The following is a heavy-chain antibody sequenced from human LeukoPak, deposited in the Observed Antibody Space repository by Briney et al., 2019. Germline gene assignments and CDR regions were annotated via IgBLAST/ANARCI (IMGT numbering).Heavy chain of an antibody. Sequence: SETLSLTCAVYGGYFSGYYWSWIRQPPGKGLEWIGEINHSGSTNYNPSLKSRVTISVDTSKNQFSLKLSSVTAADTAVYYCATTLGYGDYGFDYWGQGTLVTVSS. J-gene: IGHJ4*02. CDR3: ATTLGYGDYGFDY. CDR1: GGYFSGYY. V-gene: IGHV4-34*01. D-gene: IGHD4-17*01. CDR2: INHSGST.